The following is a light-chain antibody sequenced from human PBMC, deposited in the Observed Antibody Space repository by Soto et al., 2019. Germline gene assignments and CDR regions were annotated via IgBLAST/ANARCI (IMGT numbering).Light chain of an antibody. J-gene: IGLJ3*02. V-gene: IGLV1-44*01. CDR1: SSNIGSNT. CDR2: SNN. CDR3: AAWDDSLNGRV. Sequence: QSVLTQPPSASGTPGQRVTISCSGSSSNIGSNTVNWYQQLPGTAPKLLIYSNNQRPSGVPDRFSGSKSGTSASLAISGLQSEDEAYYYCAAWDDSLNGRVFGGGTKLTV.